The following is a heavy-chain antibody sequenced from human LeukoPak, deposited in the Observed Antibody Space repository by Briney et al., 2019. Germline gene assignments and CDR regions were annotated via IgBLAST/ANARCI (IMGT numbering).Heavy chain of an antibody. D-gene: IGHD3-10*01. J-gene: IGHJ6*02. V-gene: IGHV3-48*03. CDR2: IDNSGTTK. Sequence: PGGSLRLSCAASGFTFSNSKMNWVRQAPGNGLEWVSYIDNSGTTKYYADSVKGRFTISRDHAKSSLYLQMNSLRAEDTAVYYCARDTRGLDMWPGPLWFGKLSVYYYGMDVWGQGTTVSVSS. CDR3: ARDTRGLDMWPGPLWFGKLSVYYYGMDV. CDR1: GFTFSNSK.